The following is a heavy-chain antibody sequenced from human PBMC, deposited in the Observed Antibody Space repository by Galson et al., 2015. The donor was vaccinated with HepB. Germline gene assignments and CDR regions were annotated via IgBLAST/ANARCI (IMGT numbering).Heavy chain of an antibody. J-gene: IGHJ3*02. CDR2: ISYDGSNK. CDR3: AKDWGGSYYLAGAAGAFDI. Sequence: SLRLSCAASGFTFSSYGMHWVRQAPGKGLEWVAVISYDGSNKYYADPVKGRFTISRDNSKNTLYLQMNSLRAEDTAVYYCAKDWGGSYYLAGAAGAFDIWGQGTMVTVSS. V-gene: IGHV3-30*18. CDR1: GFTFSSYG. D-gene: IGHD1-26*01.